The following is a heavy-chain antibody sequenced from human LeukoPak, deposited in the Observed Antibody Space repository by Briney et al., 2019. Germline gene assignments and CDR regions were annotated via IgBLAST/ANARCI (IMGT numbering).Heavy chain of an antibody. V-gene: IGHV3-30*18. D-gene: IGHD3-9*01. Sequence: GGSLRLSCAASGFTFSSYGMHWVRQAPGKGLEWVAVISYDGSNKYYADSVKGRFTISRDNSKNTLYLQMNSLRAEDTAVYYCAKASLRYFDWFCGYWGQGTLVTVSS. CDR3: AKASLRYFDWFCGY. CDR2: ISYDGSNK. CDR1: GFTFSSYG. J-gene: IGHJ4*02.